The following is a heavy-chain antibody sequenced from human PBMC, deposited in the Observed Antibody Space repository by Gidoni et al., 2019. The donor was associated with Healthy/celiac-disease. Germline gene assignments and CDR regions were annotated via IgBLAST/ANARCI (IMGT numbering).Heavy chain of an antibody. V-gene: IGHV4-31*03. CDR1: GGSISSGGYY. D-gene: IGHD6-6*01. Sequence: QVQLQESGPGLAKSSQTLSPTCIVSGGSISSGGYYWSWIRQHPGKGLEWIGYIYYSGSTYYNPSLKSRVTISVDTSKNQFSLKLSSVTAADTAVYYCARDAVSSSSGAYYYYGMDVWGQGTTVTVSS. CDR3: ARDAVSSSSGAYYYYGMDV. CDR2: IYYSGST. J-gene: IGHJ6*02.